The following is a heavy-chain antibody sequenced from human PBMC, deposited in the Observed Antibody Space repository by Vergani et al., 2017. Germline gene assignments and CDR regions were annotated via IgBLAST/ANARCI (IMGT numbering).Heavy chain of an antibody. CDR2: IYYSGRT. D-gene: IGHD5-18*01. Sequence: QVQLQESGPGLVKPSQTLSLTCTVSGGSLSSGDYYWSWIRQPPGKGLEWIGYIYYSGRTYYNPSLKSRVTISVDTSKNQFSLKLSSVTAADTAVYYCARNSGYSYGYSPSYWGQGTLVTVSS. CDR3: ARNSGYSYGYSPSY. CDR1: GGSLSSGDYY. V-gene: IGHV4-30-4*01. J-gene: IGHJ4*02.